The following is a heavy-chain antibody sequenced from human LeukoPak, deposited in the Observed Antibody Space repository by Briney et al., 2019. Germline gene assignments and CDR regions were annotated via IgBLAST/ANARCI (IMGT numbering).Heavy chain of an antibody. V-gene: IGHV4-59*01. CDR1: GGSISSYY. Sequence: SETLSLTCTVSGGSISSYYWSWIRQPPGKGLEWIGYIYYSGSTNYNPSLKSRVTISVDTSKNQFSLKLSSVTAADTAVYYCARVRIFGVVIMDYWGQGTLVTVSS. D-gene: IGHD3-3*01. J-gene: IGHJ4*02. CDR3: ARVRIFGVVIMDY. CDR2: IYYSGST.